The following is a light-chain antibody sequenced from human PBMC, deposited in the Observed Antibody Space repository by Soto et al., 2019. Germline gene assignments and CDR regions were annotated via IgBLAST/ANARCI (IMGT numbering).Light chain of an antibody. CDR2: GAS. CDR3: QQYGSSPWT. CDR1: QSVSSSY. V-gene: IGKV3-20*01. J-gene: IGKJ1*01. Sequence: EIVLTQSPGTLSLSPGERATLSCRASQSVSSSYLARYQQKPGQAPRLLIYGASSRATGIPDRFSGSGSGTDFTLTISRLEPEDCAVYYCQQYGSSPWTFGQGTKGEIK.